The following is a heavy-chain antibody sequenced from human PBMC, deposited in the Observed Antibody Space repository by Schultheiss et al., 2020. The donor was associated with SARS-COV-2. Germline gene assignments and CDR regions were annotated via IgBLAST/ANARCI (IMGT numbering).Heavy chain of an antibody. Sequence: SVKVSCKASGGTFSSYAISWVRQAPGQGLEWMGGIIPIFGTANYAQKFQGRVTITADESTSTAYMELSSLRSEDTAVYYCARDRYDFWSGYVSYWYFDLWGRGTLVTVSS. V-gene: IGHV1-69*13. CDR1: GGTFSSYA. J-gene: IGHJ2*01. D-gene: IGHD3-3*01. CDR3: ARDRYDFWSGYVSYWYFDL. CDR2: IIPIFGTA.